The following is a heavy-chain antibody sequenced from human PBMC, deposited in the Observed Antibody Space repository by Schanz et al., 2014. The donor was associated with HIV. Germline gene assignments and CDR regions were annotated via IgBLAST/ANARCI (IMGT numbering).Heavy chain of an antibody. CDR1: GYTFTNFE. D-gene: IGHD1-26*01. Sequence: QVQLVQSGAEVKKPGASVKVSCKASGYTFTNFEITWVRQAPGQGLEWMGGIIPIFGTANYAQKFQGRVTITADESTSTAYMELSSLRSEDTAVYYCASLVGATGLELDYWGQGTLVTVSS. CDR3: ASLVGATGLELDY. CDR2: IIPIFGTA. J-gene: IGHJ4*02. V-gene: IGHV1-69*13.